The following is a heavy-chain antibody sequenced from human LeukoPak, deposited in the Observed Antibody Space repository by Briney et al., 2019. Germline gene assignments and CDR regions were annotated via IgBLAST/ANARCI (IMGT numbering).Heavy chain of an antibody. CDR2: ISNSDDST. D-gene: IGHD3-10*01. V-gene: IGHV3-23*01. J-gene: IGHJ4*02. CDR1: GFPFSSYA. CDR3: AKDDAWLRFGE. Sequence: GESLRLSCAASGFPFSSYAMSWVRQAPGKGLEWVSTISNSDDSTYYADSVKGRFTISRDNSKDMLYLEVISLTADDTAVYYCAKDDAWLRFGEWSQGTLVTVSS.